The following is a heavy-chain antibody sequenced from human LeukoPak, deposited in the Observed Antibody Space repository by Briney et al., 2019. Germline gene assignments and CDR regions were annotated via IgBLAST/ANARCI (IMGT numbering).Heavy chain of an antibody. Sequence: PSETLSLTCTASGGSISGYYYNWIRQPPGKGLEWIGYICYSGSTNYNPSLKSRVTISLDTSKNQFSLKLSSVTTADTAVYYCARSVVTLYWYFDLWGRGTLVTVSS. CDR1: GGSISGYY. D-gene: IGHD4-23*01. CDR3: ARSVVTLYWYFDL. CDR2: ICYSGST. V-gene: IGHV4-59*01. J-gene: IGHJ2*01.